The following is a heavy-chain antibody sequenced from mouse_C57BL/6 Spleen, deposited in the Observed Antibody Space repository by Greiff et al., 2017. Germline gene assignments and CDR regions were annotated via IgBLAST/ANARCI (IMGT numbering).Heavy chain of an antibody. CDR1: GYAFTNYL. CDR3: ARLYDGYPYYAMDY. D-gene: IGHD2-3*01. V-gene: IGHV1-54*01. Sequence: VQLQQSGAELVRPGTSVKVSCKASGYAFTNYLIEWVKQRPGQGLEWIGVSNPGSGGTNYNEKFKGKATLTADKSSSTAYMQLSSLTSEDSAVYFCARLYDGYPYYAMDYWGQGTSVTVSS. J-gene: IGHJ4*01. CDR2: SNPGSGGT.